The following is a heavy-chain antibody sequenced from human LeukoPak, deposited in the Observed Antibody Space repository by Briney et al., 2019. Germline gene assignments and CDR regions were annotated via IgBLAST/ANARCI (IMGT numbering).Heavy chain of an antibody. D-gene: IGHD3-22*01. J-gene: IGHJ4*02. Sequence: GGSLRLSCAASGFTFSSYGMHWVRQAPGKGLEWVGLIRSEAYSGTTEYATSVKDRFTISRDDSNSIAYLHMNSLKTEDTAVYYCTDSSGYLLPDYWGQGTLVTVSS. CDR2: IRSEAYSGTT. CDR3: TDSSGYLLPDY. CDR1: GFTFSSYG. V-gene: IGHV3-49*04.